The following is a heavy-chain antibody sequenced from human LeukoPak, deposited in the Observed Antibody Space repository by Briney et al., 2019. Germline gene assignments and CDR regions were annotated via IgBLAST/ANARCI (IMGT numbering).Heavy chain of an antibody. D-gene: IGHD1-1*01. Sequence: PSETLSLTCTVSGGSISSYYWSWIRQPPGKRLEWIGYIYYSGSTNYNPSLKSRVTISVDTSKNQFSLQLSSVTAADTAVYYCARDPTGTYVDYWGQGTLVTVSS. J-gene: IGHJ4*02. CDR2: IYYSGST. CDR3: ARDPTGTYVDY. V-gene: IGHV4-59*01. CDR1: GGSISSYY.